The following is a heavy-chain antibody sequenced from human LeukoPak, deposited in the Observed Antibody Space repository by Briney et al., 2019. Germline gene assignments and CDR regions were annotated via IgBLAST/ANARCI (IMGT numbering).Heavy chain of an antibody. CDR2: IWSDGDNK. J-gene: IGHJ4*02. Sequence: GRSLRLSCAASGFSFSSYGMDWVRQAPGKGLEWVAVIWSDGDNKKYAESVKGRFTISRDNSKNTLYLQMNSLRAEDTAVYYCAKDRWDRSGYYPNWGQGTLVTVSS. CDR1: GFSFSSYG. V-gene: IGHV3-33*06. D-gene: IGHD3-22*01. CDR3: AKDRWDRSGYYPN.